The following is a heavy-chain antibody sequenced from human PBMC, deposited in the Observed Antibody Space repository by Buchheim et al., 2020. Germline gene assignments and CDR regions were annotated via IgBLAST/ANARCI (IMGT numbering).Heavy chain of an antibody. J-gene: IGHJ4*02. D-gene: IGHD2-15*01. CDR1: GGSISSGGYY. Sequence: QVQLQQWGAGLLKPSQTLSLTCTVSGGSISSGGYYWSWIRQHPGKGLEWIGYIYYSGSTYYNPSLKSRVTISVDTSKNQFSLKLSSVTAADTAVYYCARERVLRVVALEGYYFDYWGQGTL. CDR3: ARERVLRVVALEGYYFDY. CDR2: IYYSGST. V-gene: IGHV4-31*03.